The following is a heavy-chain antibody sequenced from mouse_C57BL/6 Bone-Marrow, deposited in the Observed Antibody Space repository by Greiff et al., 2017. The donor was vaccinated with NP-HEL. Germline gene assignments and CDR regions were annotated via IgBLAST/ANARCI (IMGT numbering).Heavy chain of an antibody. J-gene: IGHJ2*01. V-gene: IGHV1-72*01. CDR1: GYTFTSYW. D-gene: IGHD1-1*01. Sequence: QVQLQQPGAELVKPGASVKLSCKASGYTFTSYWLHWVKQRPGRGLEWIGRIDPTSGGTKYNEKFKSKATLTVDNPSSTAYMQLSSLTAEDSAVYYCARDPYGSSLDYWGQGTTLTVSS. CDR2: IDPTSGGT. CDR3: ARDPYGSSLDY.